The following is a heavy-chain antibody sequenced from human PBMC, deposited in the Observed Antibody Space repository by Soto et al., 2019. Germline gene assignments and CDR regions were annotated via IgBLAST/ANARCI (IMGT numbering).Heavy chain of an antibody. V-gene: IGHV4-31*02. CDR2: IYYSGST. J-gene: IGHJ4*02. Sequence: LTWIRQHPGKGLAWIGYIYYSGSTYYNTSLKRRVTISVDTSKNQFSLKLSSVTAADTAVYYCAREPLRWGQGTLVTVSS. CDR3: AREPLR.